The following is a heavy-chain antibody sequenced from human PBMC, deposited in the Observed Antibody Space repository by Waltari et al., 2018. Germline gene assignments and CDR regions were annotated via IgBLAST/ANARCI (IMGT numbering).Heavy chain of an antibody. J-gene: IGHJ4*02. V-gene: IGHV4-4*07. CDR3: AGRRGSSSWYLTADY. CDR2: IYTSGST. Sequence: QVQLQESGPGLVKPSETLSLTCTVSGGSISSYYWSWIRQPAGKGLEWIGRIYTSGSTNYNPSLKSRVTMSVDTSKNQFSLKLSSVTAADTAVYYCAGRRGSSSWYLTADYWGQGTLVTVSS. CDR1: GGSISSYY. D-gene: IGHD6-13*01.